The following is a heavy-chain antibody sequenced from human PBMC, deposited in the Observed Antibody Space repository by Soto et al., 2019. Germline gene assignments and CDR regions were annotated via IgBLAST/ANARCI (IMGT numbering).Heavy chain of an antibody. D-gene: IGHD5-18*01. V-gene: IGHV4-39*01. CDR2: IYYSGST. CDR1: GGSISSSSYY. J-gene: IGHJ5*02. CDR3: ARQPDTAMVTSWFDP. Sequence: SETLSLTCTVSGGSISSSSYYWGWIRQPPGKGLEWIGSIYYSGSTYYNPSLKSRVTISVDTSKNQFSLKLSSVTAADTAVYYCARQPDTAMVTSWFDPWDQGTLVTVSS.